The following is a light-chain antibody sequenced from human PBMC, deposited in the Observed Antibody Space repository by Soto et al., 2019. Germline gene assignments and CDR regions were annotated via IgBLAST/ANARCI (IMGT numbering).Light chain of an antibody. V-gene: IGLV2-14*01. CDR1: SNDVGTYNY. Sequence: QSVLTQPASVSGSPGQSITISCTGTSNDVGTYNYVSWYQQHPGKAPKLMIYEVSNRPSGVSIRFSGSKSGNTASLTISGLQAEDEADYYCSSYTTITTYVFGTGTKVTVL. CDR3: SSYTTITTYV. J-gene: IGLJ1*01. CDR2: EVS.